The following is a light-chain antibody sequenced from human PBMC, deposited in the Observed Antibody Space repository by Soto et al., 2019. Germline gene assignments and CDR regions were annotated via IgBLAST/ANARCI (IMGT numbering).Light chain of an antibody. CDR1: SSDVGGYDY. J-gene: IGLJ1*01. Sequence: QSALTQPASVSGSPGLSITMSCTGTSSDVGGYDYVSWYQQYPGKAPKLMIYDVSDRPSGVSDRFSGSKSANTASLTISGLQAEDAAEYCCSSYTSSNTLVFGTGTKVTVL. CDR2: DVS. CDR3: SSYTSSNTLV. V-gene: IGLV2-14*01.